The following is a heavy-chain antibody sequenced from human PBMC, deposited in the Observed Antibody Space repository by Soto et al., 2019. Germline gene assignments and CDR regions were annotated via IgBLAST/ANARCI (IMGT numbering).Heavy chain of an antibody. V-gene: IGHV1-2*02. CDR3: ARDGHLRGANWYFEL. CDR2: INPNSGGT. Sequence: ASVQVSCKASGYTFTGYYMHWVRQAPGQGLEWMGWINPNSGGTNYAQKFQGRVTMTRDTSISTAYMELSRLRSDDTAVYYCARDGHLRGANWYFELWGRGTTVTFSS. J-gene: IGHJ2*01. D-gene: IGHD3-10*01. CDR1: GYTFTGYY.